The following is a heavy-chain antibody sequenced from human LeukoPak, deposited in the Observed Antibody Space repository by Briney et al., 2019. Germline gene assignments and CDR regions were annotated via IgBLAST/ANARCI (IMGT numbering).Heavy chain of an antibody. J-gene: IGHJ5*02. Sequence: GASVKVSCKVSGYTLTELSMHWVRQAPGKGLEWMGGFDPEDGETIYAQKFQGRVTMTKDTSTDTAYMELSSLRSEDTAVYYCASAHHNWGSRNWFDPWGQGTLVTVSS. V-gene: IGHV1-24*01. CDR1: GYTLTELS. CDR3: ASAHHNWGSRNWFDP. D-gene: IGHD7-27*01. CDR2: FDPEDGET.